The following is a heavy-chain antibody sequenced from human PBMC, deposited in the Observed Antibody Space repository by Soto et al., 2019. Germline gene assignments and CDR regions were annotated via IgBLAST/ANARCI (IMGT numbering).Heavy chain of an antibody. Sequence: ASVKVSCKVSGYTLTELSMHWVRQAPGKGLEWMGGFDPEDGETIYAQKFQGRVTMTEDTSTDTAYMELSSLRSEDTAVYYCETPRTKFSGWTCFDYWGQGTLVTVSS. CDR3: ETPRTKFSGWTCFDY. CDR2: FDPEDGET. D-gene: IGHD6-19*01. V-gene: IGHV1-24*01. J-gene: IGHJ4*02. CDR1: GYTLTELS.